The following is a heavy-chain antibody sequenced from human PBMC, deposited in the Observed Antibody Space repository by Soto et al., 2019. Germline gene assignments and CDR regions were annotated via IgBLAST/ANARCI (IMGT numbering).Heavy chain of an antibody. V-gene: IGHV4-4*07. J-gene: IGHJ5*02. CDR2: LYTSGST. Sequence: QVQLQESGPGLVKPSETLSLTCTVSGGSISTYYWSWIRQPAGKGLEWIGRLYTSGSTNYNPSLKSRVTMSVDTSKNQFSLRLSSVTAADTAVYYCARDVFCSSNSCYFDPWGQGILVTVSS. D-gene: IGHD2-2*01. CDR3: ARDVFCSSNSCYFDP. CDR1: GGSISTYY.